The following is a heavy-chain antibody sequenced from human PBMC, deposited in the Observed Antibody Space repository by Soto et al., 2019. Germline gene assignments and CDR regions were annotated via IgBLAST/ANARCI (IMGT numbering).Heavy chain of an antibody. Sequence: PGGSLTLSCAVSGFSFNNYGFNWVRQPPGKGLERVSSVSKNGYTYYSDYVKGRITITRDNATNSMSLHLNRLTATDTAVYYCAREDSIIIPTVSDFWGQGTLVTVSS. CDR1: GFSFNNYG. CDR2: VSKNGYT. J-gene: IGHJ4*02. D-gene: IGHD2-2*01. CDR3: AREDSIIIPTVSDF. V-gene: IGHV3-21*01.